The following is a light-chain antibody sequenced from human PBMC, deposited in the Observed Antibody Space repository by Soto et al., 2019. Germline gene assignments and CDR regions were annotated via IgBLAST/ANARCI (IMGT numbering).Light chain of an antibody. CDR1: SSNVGTSYD. CDR2: GIS. J-gene: IGLJ3*02. CDR3: HSYDSSLSGAV. V-gene: IGLV1-40*01. Sequence: QSVLTQPASVSGAPGQRVTISCTGSSSNVGTSYDVHWYQQFPGTAPKLLIYGISNRPSGVPDRFSGSKSGTSASLAITGLQAEDEADYYCHSYDSSLSGAVFGGGTKLTVL.